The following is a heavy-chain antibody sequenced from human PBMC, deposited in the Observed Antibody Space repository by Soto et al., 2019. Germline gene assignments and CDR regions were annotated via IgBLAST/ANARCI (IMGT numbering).Heavy chain of an antibody. Sequence: PENLARTYVVSDGSISTYDWWTWVRQPPGKDLEWIGKMFHSGGADYSPSIKSRVTISAYCSKNHFSLRLTARTAAYTPVYYCATGNVDSMLEYCCHGSQVTVSS. CDR3: ATGNVDSMLEY. CDR1: DGSISTYDW. CDR2: MFHSGGA. J-gene: IGHJ4*01. V-gene: IGHV4-4*03. D-gene: IGHD3-3*01.